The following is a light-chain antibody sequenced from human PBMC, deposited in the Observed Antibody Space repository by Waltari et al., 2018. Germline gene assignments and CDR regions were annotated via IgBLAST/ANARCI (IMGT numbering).Light chain of an antibody. J-gene: IGLJ3*02. Sequence: QSALTQPASVSGSPGQSITISCTGTSSDVGNYNLVSWYQQYPGKAPKVMIYDDNRRPSGVSDRFSGSKSGNTASLTISGVQAEDEADYYCCSYAGSYTRVFGGGTKLPVL. CDR3: CSYAGSYTRV. V-gene: IGLV2-23*01. CDR1: SSDVGNYNL. CDR2: DDN.